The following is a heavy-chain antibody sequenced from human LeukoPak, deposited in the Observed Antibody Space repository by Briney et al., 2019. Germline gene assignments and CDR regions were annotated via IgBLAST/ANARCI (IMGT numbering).Heavy chain of an antibody. Sequence: PSETLSLTCTVSGGSISSGDYYWSWIRQPPGKGLEWIGYIYYSGSTYYNPSLKSRVTISVDTSKNQFSLKLSSVTAADTAVYYCARESNIRFLEWLLHYWGQGTQVTVSS. V-gene: IGHV4-30-4*08. J-gene: IGHJ4*02. CDR3: ARESNIRFLEWLLHY. CDR2: IYYSGST. CDR1: GGSISSGDYY. D-gene: IGHD3-3*01.